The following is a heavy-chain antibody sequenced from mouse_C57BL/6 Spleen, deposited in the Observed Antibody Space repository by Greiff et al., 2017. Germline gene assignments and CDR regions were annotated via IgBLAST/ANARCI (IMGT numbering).Heavy chain of an antibody. CDR3: ARTDSSGYVGFAY. CDR1: GYSFTGYS. D-gene: IGHD3-2*02. Sequence: VQLQQSGPELVKPGASVKISCTASGYSFTGYSMPWVKQSHGNILDWIGYIYPYNGVSSYNQKFKGNATLTVDKSSSTAYMELRSLTSEDSAVYYCARTDSSGYVGFAYWGQGTLVTVSA. V-gene: IGHV1-31*01. CDR2: IYPYNGVS. J-gene: IGHJ3*01.